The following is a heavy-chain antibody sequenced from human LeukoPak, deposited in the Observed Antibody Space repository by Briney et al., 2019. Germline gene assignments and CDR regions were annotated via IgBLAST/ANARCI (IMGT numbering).Heavy chain of an antibody. CDR2: IDSSGGYM. CDR1: GFTFSNYA. V-gene: IGHV3-21*01. CDR3: ARGGVDY. J-gene: IGHJ4*02. D-gene: IGHD1-26*01. Sequence: GGSLRLSCAASGFTFSNYAMTWVRQAPGKGLEWVSSIDSSGGYMFYADSVKGRFTISRDNAKNTVYLQMNSLRAEDTAVYYCARGGVDYWGQGTLVTVSS.